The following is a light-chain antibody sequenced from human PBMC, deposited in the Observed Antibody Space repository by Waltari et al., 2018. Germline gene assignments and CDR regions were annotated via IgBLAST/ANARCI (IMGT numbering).Light chain of an antibody. V-gene: IGLV3-9*01. J-gene: IGLJ2*01. CDR1: NIGSKN. Sequence: SYELTQPLSVSVALGQTARITCGGNNIGSKNVHWYQQQPGQAPVLVIYRDSNRPSGIPERFSGSNSGNTATLTSSRAQAGDEADYYCQVWDSSTVVFGGGTKLTVL. CDR2: RDS. CDR3: QVWDSSTVV.